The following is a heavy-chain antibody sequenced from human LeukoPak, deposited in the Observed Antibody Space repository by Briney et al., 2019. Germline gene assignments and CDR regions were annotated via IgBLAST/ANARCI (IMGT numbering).Heavy chain of an antibody. CDR2: IYYSGST. V-gene: IGHV4-31*03. CDR1: GGSIRSDDYY. Sequence: PSETLSLTYTVSGGSIRSDDYYWSWIRQHPGKGLNWIGYIYYSGSTYYNPSLKSRVTISVDTSKNQFSLKLSSVTAADTAVYYCARDPLPADAFDIWGQGTMVTVSS. CDR3: ARDPLPADAFDI. J-gene: IGHJ3*02.